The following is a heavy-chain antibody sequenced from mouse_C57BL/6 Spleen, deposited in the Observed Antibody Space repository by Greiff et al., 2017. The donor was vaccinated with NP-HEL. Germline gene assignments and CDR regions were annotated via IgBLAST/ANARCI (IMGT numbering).Heavy chain of an antibody. D-gene: IGHD2-4*01. Sequence: QVQLQQSGAELAKPGASVKLSCKASGYTFTSYWMHWVKQRPGQGLEWIGYINPSSGYTKYNQKFKDKATLTADKSSGTAYMQLSSLTYEDSAVYYCARGDDYMYYFDYWGQGTTLTVSS. CDR2: INPSSGYT. CDR1: GYTFTSYW. V-gene: IGHV1-7*01. J-gene: IGHJ2*01. CDR3: ARGDDYMYYFDY.